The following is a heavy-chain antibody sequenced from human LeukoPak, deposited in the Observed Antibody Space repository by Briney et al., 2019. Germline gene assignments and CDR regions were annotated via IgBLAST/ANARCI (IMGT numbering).Heavy chain of an antibody. J-gene: IGHJ4*02. CDR3: AKDDRVYSSSSDPHFDY. V-gene: IGHV3-23*01. CDR1: GFTFRSYA. CDR2: ISGSGSDT. D-gene: IGHD6-6*01. Sequence: GGSLRLSCAASGFTFRSYALSWVRQAPEKGLEWVSTISGSGSDTYYADSVKGRFTISRDNSMNTLSLQMSSLRVEDTAVYYCAKDDRVYSSSSDPHFDYWGQGTLVTVSS.